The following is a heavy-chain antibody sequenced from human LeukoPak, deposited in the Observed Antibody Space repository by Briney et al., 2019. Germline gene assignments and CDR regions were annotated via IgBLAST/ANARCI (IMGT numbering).Heavy chain of an antibody. CDR3: ARHPGGVAANIDY. J-gene: IGHJ4*02. CDR2: IYYSGST. D-gene: IGHD2-15*01. V-gene: IGHV4-39*01. Sequence: SETLSLTCAVSGGSISSSNWWSWVRQPPGKGLEWIGSIYYSGSTYYNPSLKSRVTISVDTSKNQFSLRLSSVTAADTAVHYCARHPGGVAANIDYWGQGTLVTVSS. CDR1: GGSISSSNW.